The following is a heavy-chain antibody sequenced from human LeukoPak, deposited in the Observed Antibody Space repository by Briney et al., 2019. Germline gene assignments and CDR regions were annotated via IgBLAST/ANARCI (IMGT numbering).Heavy chain of an antibody. J-gene: IGHJ4*02. D-gene: IGHD4-17*01. CDR2: ISGSGGST. CDR1: GFTFSSYA. CDR3: AKDRGYYDYGDHYFDY. V-gene: IGHV3-23*01. Sequence: GGSLRLSCAASGFTFSSYARSWVRQAPGKGLEWASAISGSGGSTYYADSVKGRFTISRDNSKNTLYLQMNSLRAEDTAVYYCAKDRGYYDYGDHYFDYWGQGTLVTVSS.